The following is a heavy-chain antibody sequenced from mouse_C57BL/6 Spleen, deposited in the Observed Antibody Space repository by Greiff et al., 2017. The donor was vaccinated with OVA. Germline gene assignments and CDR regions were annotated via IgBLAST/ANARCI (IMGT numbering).Heavy chain of an antibody. J-gene: IGHJ1*03. V-gene: IGHV1-18*01. CDR3: ARLGDGWYFDV. CDR1: GYTFTDYN. Sequence: VQLQQSGPELVKPGASVKIPCKASGYTFTDYNMDWVKQSHGKSLEWIGDINPNNGGTIYNQKFKGKATLTVDKSSSTAYMELRSLTSEDTAVYYCARLGDGWYFDVWGTGTTVTVSS. CDR2: INPNNGGT. D-gene: IGHD3-3*01.